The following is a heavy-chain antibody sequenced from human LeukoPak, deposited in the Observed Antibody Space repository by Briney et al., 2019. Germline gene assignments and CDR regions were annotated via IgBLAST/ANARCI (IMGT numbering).Heavy chain of an antibody. CDR1: GFTFSSYA. CDR2: ISYDGSNK. CDR3: AGGVTDYGGDY. J-gene: IGHJ4*02. D-gene: IGHD4-17*01. Sequence: GRTLRLSCAASGFTFSSYAMHWVRQAPGKGLEWMADISYDGSNKYYADSVKGGFTISRNNSKNTLYLAVNSLRAGDTAVYYCAGGVTDYGGDYWGQGTLVTVSS. V-gene: IGHV3-30*04.